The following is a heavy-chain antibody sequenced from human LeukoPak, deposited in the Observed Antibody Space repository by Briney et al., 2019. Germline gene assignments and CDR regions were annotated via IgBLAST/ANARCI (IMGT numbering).Heavy chain of an antibody. J-gene: IGHJ3*02. CDR2: IHYSGNT. D-gene: IGHD3-22*01. CDR3: ARVITMIAVDAFDI. Sequence: SETLSLTCTVSGGSISSYYWSWIRQPPGKGLEWIGYIHYSGNTNYNPSLKSRVTISVDTSKNQFSLKLSSVTAADTAVYYCARVITMIAVDAFDIRGQGTMVTVSS. V-gene: IGHV4-59*01. CDR1: GGSISSYY.